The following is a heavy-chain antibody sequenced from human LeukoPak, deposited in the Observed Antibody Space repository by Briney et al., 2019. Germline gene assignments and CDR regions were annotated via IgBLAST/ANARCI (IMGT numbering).Heavy chain of an antibody. J-gene: IGHJ4*02. V-gene: IGHV4-38-2*01. CDR2: IYHSGST. D-gene: IGHD3-10*01. CDR3: ASRYGPGSYLH. CDR1: GYSISSGYY. Sequence: SETLSLTCAVSGYSISSGYYWGWIRQPPGKGLEWIGSIYHSGSTYYNPSLKSRVTISVDTSKNQFSLKLSSVTAADTAVYYCASRYGPGSYLHWGQGTLVTVSS.